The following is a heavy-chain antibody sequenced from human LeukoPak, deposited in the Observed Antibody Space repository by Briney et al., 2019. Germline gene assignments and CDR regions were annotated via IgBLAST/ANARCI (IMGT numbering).Heavy chain of an antibody. CDR1: GFTFSSYA. Sequence: GGSLRLSCAASGFTFSSYAMSWVRQAPGKGLEWVSAISGSGGSTYYADSVKGRFTISRDNSKNTLYLQMNSLRAEDTAVYYCAKAYYGSGSYYTSPFDYWGQGTLVTVSS. CDR2: ISGSGGST. V-gene: IGHV3-23*01. CDR3: AKAYYGSGSYYTSPFDY. J-gene: IGHJ4*02. D-gene: IGHD3-10*01.